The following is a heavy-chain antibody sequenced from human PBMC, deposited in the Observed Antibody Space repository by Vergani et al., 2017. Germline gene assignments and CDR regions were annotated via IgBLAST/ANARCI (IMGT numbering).Heavy chain of an antibody. V-gene: IGHV4-61*02. CDR3: ARGTFLHAFDN. CDR1: GDSISSGNYY. CDR2: SYSSGST. Sequence: QVQLQESGPGLLKPSQTLSLTCSVAGDSISSGNYYWNWIRQPAGKGLEWMGRSYSSGSTSYNPSIKSRITMSLDTSKNQFSLSLSSVTVADTAVYYCARGTFLHAFDNWGQGTVVTVSS. D-gene: IGHD1-26*01. J-gene: IGHJ3*02.